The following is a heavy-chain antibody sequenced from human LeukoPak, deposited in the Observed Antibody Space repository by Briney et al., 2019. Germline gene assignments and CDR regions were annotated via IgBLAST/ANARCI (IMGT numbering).Heavy chain of an antibody. CDR3: AREAPSPYYYYYGMDV. Sequence: GGSLRLSCAASGFTFSSYAMHWVRQAPGKGLEWVAVISYDGSNKYYADSVKGRFTISRDNSKNTLYLQMNSLRAEDTAVYYCAREAPSPYYYYYGMDVWGQGTTVTVSS. CDR2: ISYDGSNK. CDR1: GFTFSSYA. V-gene: IGHV3-30-3*01. J-gene: IGHJ6*02.